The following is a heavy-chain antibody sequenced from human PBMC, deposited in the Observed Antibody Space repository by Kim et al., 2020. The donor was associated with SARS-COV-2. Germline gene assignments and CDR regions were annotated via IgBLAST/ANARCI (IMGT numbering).Heavy chain of an antibody. Sequence: SETLSLTCGVSGGSITSGTWWSWVRQSPGKGLEWIGEISHSGNTNYNPSLRSRLTISVDKSKNQFSLSLNSVTAADTAVYYCARLDYDSGGYYWFDPWGQGTLVTVSP. D-gene: IGHD1-26*01. CDR2: ISHSGNT. CDR3: ARLDYDSGGYYWFDP. CDR1: GGSITSGTW. J-gene: IGHJ5*02. V-gene: IGHV4-4*02.